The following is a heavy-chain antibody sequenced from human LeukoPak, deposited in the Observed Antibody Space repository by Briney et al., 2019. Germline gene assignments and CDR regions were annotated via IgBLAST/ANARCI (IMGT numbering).Heavy chain of an antibody. J-gene: IGHJ4*02. Sequence: GGSLRLSCAASGFTFSSYSMNWVCQAPGKGLEWVSSISSSSSYIYYADSVKGRFTISRDNAKNSLYLQMNSLRAEDTAVYYCARDPGIVVVSPNDYWGQGTLVTVSS. CDR2: ISSSSSYI. D-gene: IGHD3-22*01. CDR3: ARDPGIVVVSPNDY. CDR1: GFTFSSYS. V-gene: IGHV3-21*01.